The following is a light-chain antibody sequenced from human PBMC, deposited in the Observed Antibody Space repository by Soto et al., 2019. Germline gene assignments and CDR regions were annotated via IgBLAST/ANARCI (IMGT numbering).Light chain of an antibody. CDR3: HQYDSYPRT. J-gene: IGKJ1*01. V-gene: IGKV1-5*03. Sequence: IQMTQSPSTLSASLGDRVTMTCRASQSLDRDYLAWYQQKPGKAPKLLIYKASTLESGVPSRFSGGGSGTAFSLIINSLQSDDFATYYCHQYDSYPRTFGQGTKVDIK. CDR2: KAS. CDR1: QSLDRDY.